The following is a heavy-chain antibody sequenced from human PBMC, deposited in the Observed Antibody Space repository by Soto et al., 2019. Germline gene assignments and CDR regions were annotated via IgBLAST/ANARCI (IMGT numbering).Heavy chain of an antibody. CDR3: ARRYGGNFDY. CDR2: IYYSGST. J-gene: IGHJ4*02. Sequence: QVQLQESGPGLVKPSETLSLTCTVSGGSISSYYWSWIRQPPGKGLEWIGYIYYSGSTNYNPSLNSRVPIPXDTSKNQFSLKLTSVTAADTAVYYCARRYGGNFDYWGQGTLVTVSS. D-gene: IGHD1-26*01. V-gene: IGHV4-59*01. CDR1: GGSISSYY.